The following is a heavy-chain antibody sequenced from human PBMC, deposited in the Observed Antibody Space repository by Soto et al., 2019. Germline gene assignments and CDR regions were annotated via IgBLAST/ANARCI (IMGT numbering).Heavy chain of an antibody. J-gene: IGHJ4*02. CDR3: ARDGMVEMATNFDY. CDR1: GFTFSSYS. CDR2: ISSSSSYI. D-gene: IGHD5-12*01. Sequence: EVQLVESGGGLVKPGGSLRLSCAASGFTFSSYSMNWVRQAPGKGLEWVSSISSSSSYIYYADSVKGRFTISRDNAKNSLYLQMNSLRAEDTAVYYCARDGMVEMATNFDYWGQGTLVTVSS. V-gene: IGHV3-21*01.